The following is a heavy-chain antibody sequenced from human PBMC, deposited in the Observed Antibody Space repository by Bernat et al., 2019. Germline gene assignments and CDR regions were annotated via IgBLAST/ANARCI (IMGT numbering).Heavy chain of an antibody. CDR1: GFTFRDAW. Sequence: EVQLVESGGGLVKPGGSLRVSCAAAGFTFRDAWMNWVRQAPGKGLEWVGRIKSKTDGETIDYAAPGRGRFSISRDDSRNTLYLQMHGLETEDTAIYYCTTALYNWNDVVYWGQGTLVTVSS. J-gene: IGHJ4*02. CDR2: IKSKTDGETI. D-gene: IGHD1-1*01. CDR3: TTALYNWNDVVY. V-gene: IGHV3-15*07.